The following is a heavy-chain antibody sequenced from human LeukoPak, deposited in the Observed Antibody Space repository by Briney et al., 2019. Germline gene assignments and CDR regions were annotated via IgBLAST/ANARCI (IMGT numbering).Heavy chain of an antibody. CDR1: GYSISSGYY. V-gene: IGHV4-38-2*02. CDR3: ARGSSINWFDP. D-gene: IGHD2/OR15-2a*01. J-gene: IGHJ5*02. Sequence: ADTVSLMHTVSGYSISSGYYWGWIRQPPGKGLDWIWVIYHGGSTYYNPSLKSRVTISVDTPKNHFSLKLSSVTAADTAVYSCARGSSINWFDPWGQGTLVTASS. CDR2: IYHGGST.